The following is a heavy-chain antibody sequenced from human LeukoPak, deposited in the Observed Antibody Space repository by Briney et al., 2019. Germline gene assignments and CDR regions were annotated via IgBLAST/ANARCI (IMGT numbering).Heavy chain of an antibody. D-gene: IGHD2-15*01. Sequence: GESLKISCQGSGYTFTNYWVGWVRQMPGKGLEWMGVIYPDNSDTKYSPSLQGQVTISADKSISTAYLQWSSLEASDTAMYYCARRGCNGGSCYGYWGQGTLVTVSS. CDR2: IYPDNSDT. J-gene: IGHJ4*02. CDR3: ARRGCNGGSCYGY. CDR1: GYTFTNYW. V-gene: IGHV5-51*01.